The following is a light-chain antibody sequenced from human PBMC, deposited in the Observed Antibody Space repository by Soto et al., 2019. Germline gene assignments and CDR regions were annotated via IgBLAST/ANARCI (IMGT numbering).Light chain of an antibody. J-gene: IGKJ5*01. CDR1: QSVTSSY. CDR3: QQYASSPIT. CDR2: VAS. V-gene: IGKV3-20*01. Sequence: EIVLTQSPGTLSLSPGERATLSCRASQSVTSSYLAWYQQKPGQAPRLLIYVASIRATGIPDRFSGSGSGADFTLTISRLEPEDFAVYYCQQYASSPITFGQGTRLDIK.